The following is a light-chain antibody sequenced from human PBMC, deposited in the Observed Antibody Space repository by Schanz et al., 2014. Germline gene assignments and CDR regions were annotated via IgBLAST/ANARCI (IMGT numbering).Light chain of an antibody. J-gene: IGLJ2*01. Sequence: QSVLTQPPSVSAAPGQKVTISCSGTSSDVGGYNFVSWYQQHPGKAPKLMIFEGSQRPSGVSNRFSGSKSGNTASLTISGLQAEDEADYYCASYAGSGNEVFGGGTKVTVL. CDR3: ASYAGSGNEV. CDR2: EGS. CDR1: SSDVGGYNF. V-gene: IGLV2-14*01.